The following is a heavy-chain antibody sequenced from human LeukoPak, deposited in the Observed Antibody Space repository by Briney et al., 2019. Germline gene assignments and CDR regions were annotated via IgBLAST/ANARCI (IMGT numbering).Heavy chain of an antibody. Sequence: GGSLRLSCAAAGFTFSSYAMSWVCEAPGKGLGWGSAISGSGGSTYYADSVKGRFTISRDNSKNTLYLQMSSLRAEDTAVYYCAKVVSGGKLERLVEYYFDYWGQGTLVTVSS. D-gene: IGHD1-1*01. CDR1: GFTFSSYA. CDR3: AKVVSGGKLERLVEYYFDY. J-gene: IGHJ4*02. V-gene: IGHV3-23*01. CDR2: ISGSGGST.